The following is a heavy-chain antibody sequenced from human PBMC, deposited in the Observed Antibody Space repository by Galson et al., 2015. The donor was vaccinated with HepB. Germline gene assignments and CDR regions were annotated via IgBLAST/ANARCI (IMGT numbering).Heavy chain of an antibody. V-gene: IGHV5-10-1*01. CDR2: IDPSDSYT. J-gene: IGHJ6*02. Sequence: QSGAEVKKPGESLRISCKGSGYSFTSYWISWVRQMPGKGLEWMGRIDPSDSYTNYSPSFQGHVTISADKSISTAYLQWSSLKASDTAMYYCARLGGSYDFWSGDTYYYYGMDVWGQGTTVTVSS. CDR1: GYSFTSYW. D-gene: IGHD3-3*01. CDR3: ARLGGSYDFWSGDTYYYYGMDV.